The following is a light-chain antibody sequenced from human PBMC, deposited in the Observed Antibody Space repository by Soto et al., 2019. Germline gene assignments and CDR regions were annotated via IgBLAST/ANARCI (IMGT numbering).Light chain of an antibody. J-gene: IGLJ1*01. Sequence: QSVLTQPASVSGSPGQSITISCTGTSSDVGGYNYVSWYQHHPGKAPKLMIFDVSNRPSGVSNRFSGSKSGNTACLTISGLQPEDEADYYCSSYTTSNTRQIVFGTGTKVTVL. CDR2: DVS. V-gene: IGLV2-14*03. CDR1: SSDVGGYNY. CDR3: SSYTTSNTRQIV.